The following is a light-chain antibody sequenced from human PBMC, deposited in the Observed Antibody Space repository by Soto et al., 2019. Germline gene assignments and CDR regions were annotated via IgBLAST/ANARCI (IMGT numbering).Light chain of an antibody. J-gene: IGLJ2*01. CDR3: SSYAGSSTLVI. Sequence: QSALTQPASVSGSPGQSITISCTGTSSDVGRYNYVSWYQQHPGKAPKLMIYGVSNRPSGVSNRFSGSKSGNTASLTISGLQAEDEADYYCSSYAGSSTLVIFGGGTKVPS. CDR2: GVS. CDR1: SSDVGRYNY. V-gene: IGLV2-14*03.